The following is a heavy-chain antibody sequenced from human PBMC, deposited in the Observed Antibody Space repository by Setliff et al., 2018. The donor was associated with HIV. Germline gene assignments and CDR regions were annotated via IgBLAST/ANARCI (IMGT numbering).Heavy chain of an antibody. V-gene: IGHV1-8*02. Sequence: GASVKVSCKPSGYTFATYDINWVRQAAGQGLEWMGWMNPNSGDTDYAQKFQGRVTMTRNTSIGAAYMELSSLRSEDTAVYYCARDETWGSLYYGLDVWGQGTTVTVSS. CDR3: ARDETWGSLYYGLDV. J-gene: IGHJ6*02. D-gene: IGHD7-27*01. CDR2: MNPNSGDT. CDR1: GYTFATYD.